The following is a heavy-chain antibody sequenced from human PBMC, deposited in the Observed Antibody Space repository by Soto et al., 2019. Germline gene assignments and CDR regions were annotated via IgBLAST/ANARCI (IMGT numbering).Heavy chain of an antibody. CDR2: IIPIFGTA. CDR1: GGTFSSYA. D-gene: IGHD6-6*01. Sequence: SVKVSCKASGGTFSSYAISWLRQAPGQGLEWMGGIIPIFGTANYAQKFQGRVTITADESTSTAYMELSSLRSEDTAVYYCARAGSSSSPYYYGMDVWGQGTTVTVSS. J-gene: IGHJ6*02. V-gene: IGHV1-69*13. CDR3: ARAGSSSSPYYYGMDV.